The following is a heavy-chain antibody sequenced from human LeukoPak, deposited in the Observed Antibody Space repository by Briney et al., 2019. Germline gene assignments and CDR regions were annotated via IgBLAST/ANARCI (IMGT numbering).Heavy chain of an antibody. Sequence: QAGGSLRLSCAASGFTFSSYGMHWVRQAPGKGLEWVAFIRYDGSNKYYTDSVKGRFTISRDNSKNTLYLQMNSLRAEDTAVYYCAKDGVHPKYDIVVVSGGEYSSSSAGYWGQGTLVTVSS. CDR2: IRYDGSNK. CDR3: AKDGVHPKYDIVVVSGGEYSSSSAGY. D-gene: IGHD6-6*01. V-gene: IGHV3-30*02. CDR1: GFTFSSYG. J-gene: IGHJ4*02.